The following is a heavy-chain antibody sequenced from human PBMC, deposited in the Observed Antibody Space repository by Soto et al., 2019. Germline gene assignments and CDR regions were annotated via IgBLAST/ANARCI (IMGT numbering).Heavy chain of an antibody. V-gene: IGHV4-31*03. D-gene: IGHD3-10*01. CDR2: IYYSGST. CDR1: GGSIGSGGYY. CDR3: ARAYGSGSYYNWPLGY. Sequence: SETLSLTCTVSGGSIGSGGYYWSWIRQHPGKGLEWIGYIYYSGSTYYNRSLKSRVTISVETSKNQLSLKLSSVTAADTAVYYCARAYGSGSYYNWPLGYWGQGTMVAVSS. J-gene: IGHJ4*02.